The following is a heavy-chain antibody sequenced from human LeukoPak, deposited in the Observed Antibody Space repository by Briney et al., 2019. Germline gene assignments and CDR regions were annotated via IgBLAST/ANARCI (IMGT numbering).Heavy chain of an antibody. CDR1: GFTFSSYG. Sequence: PGRSLRLSCAASGFTFSSYGMHWVRQAPGKGLEWVAVIWYDGSYTYYAESVKGRFTISRDNSRNTLYRQMSSLRAEDTAVYYCAKPTSGDGSFLIDYWGQGTLVTVSS. CDR2: IWYDGSYT. CDR3: AKPTSGDGSFLIDY. J-gene: IGHJ4*02. V-gene: IGHV3-33*06. D-gene: IGHD1-26*01.